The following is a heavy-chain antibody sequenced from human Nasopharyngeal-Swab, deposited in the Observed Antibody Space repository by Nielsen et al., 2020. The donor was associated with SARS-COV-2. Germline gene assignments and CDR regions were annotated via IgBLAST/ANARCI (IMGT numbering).Heavy chain of an antibody. CDR3: ARARLHYDFWSGSLWYYGMDV. D-gene: IGHD3-3*01. CDR2: TYYRSKWYN. J-gene: IGHJ6*02. V-gene: IGHV6-1*01. Sequence: WIRQSPSRGLEWLGRTYYRSKWYNDYAVSVESRITINPDTSKNQFSLQLNSVTPEDTAVYYCARARLHYDFWSGSLWYYGMDVWGQGTTVTVSS.